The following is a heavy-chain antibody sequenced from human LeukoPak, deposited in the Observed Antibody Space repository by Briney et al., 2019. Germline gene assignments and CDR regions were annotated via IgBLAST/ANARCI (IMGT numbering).Heavy chain of an antibody. Sequence: GASVKVSCKASGYTFTGYYMHWVRQAPGQGLEWMGWINPNSGGTNYAQKFQGRVTMTRDTSISTAYMELSRLRSYDTAVYYCARAMDIVATINTYWGQGTLVTVSS. CDR2: INPNSGGT. D-gene: IGHD5-12*01. CDR3: ARAMDIVATINTY. CDR1: GYTFTGYY. V-gene: IGHV1-2*02. J-gene: IGHJ4*02.